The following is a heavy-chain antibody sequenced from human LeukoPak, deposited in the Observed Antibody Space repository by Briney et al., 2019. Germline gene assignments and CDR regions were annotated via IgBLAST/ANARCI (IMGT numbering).Heavy chain of an antibody. J-gene: IGHJ4*02. D-gene: IGHD2-2*01. V-gene: IGHV4-38-2*02. Sequence: SETLSLTCTVSGYSISSGYYWGWIRQPPGKGLEWIGSIYHSGSTYYNPSLKSRVTISVDTSKNQFSLKLSSVTAADTAVYYCARDRYQLPIRSDFEYWGQGTLVTVSS. CDR2: IYHSGST. CDR1: GYSISSGYY. CDR3: ARDRYQLPIRSDFEY.